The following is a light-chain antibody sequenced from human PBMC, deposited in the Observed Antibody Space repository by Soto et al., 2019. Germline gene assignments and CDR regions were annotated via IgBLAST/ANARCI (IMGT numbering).Light chain of an antibody. V-gene: IGLV2-23*02. Sequence: QSVLTQPASVSGSPGQSITISCTGTNNDIGTFNFVSWYQQHPGKAPTLLIYGVSNRPSGVSDRFSGSKSGNTASLTISGVEAEDEDEYHCCSYAGSGSLVFGGGTKLTVL. CDR3: CSYAGSGSLV. CDR2: GVS. CDR1: NNDIGTFNF. J-gene: IGLJ2*01.